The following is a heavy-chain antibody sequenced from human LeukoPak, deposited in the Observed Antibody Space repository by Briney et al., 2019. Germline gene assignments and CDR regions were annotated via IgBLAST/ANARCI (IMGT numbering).Heavy chain of an antibody. V-gene: IGHV1-46*01. J-gene: IGHJ4*02. Sequence: ASVKVSCKASGYTFTSYYMHWVRQAPGQGLEWMGIINPSGGSTSYAQKFQGRVTMTRDTSTSTVYMELSSLRSEDTAVYYCARDQVHYYGSGPSDYWGQGTLVTVSS. D-gene: IGHD3-10*01. CDR3: ARDQVHYYGSGPSDY. CDR2: INPSGGST. CDR1: GYTFTSYY.